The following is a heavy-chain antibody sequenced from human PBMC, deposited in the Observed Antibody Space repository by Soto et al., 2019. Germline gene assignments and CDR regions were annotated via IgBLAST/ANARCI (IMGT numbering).Heavy chain of an antibody. J-gene: IGHJ4*02. CDR1: GFTVSSNY. CDR3: ARTPAQLRYFDWSIYFDY. Sequence: PGGSLRLSCAASGFTVSSNYMSWVRQAPGKGLEWVSVVYSGGSTYYADSVKGRFTISRDNSKNTLYLQMNSLRAEDTAVYYCARTPAQLRYFDWSIYFDYWGQGTLVTVSS. D-gene: IGHD3-9*01. V-gene: IGHV3-66*01. CDR2: VYSGGST.